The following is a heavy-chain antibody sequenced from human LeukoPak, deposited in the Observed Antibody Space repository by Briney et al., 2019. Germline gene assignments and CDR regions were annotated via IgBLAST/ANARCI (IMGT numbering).Heavy chain of an antibody. V-gene: IGHV3-53*01. CDR2: IYSDGTT. Sequence: PGGSLRLSCIPSGFTVSSNYMSWVRQAPGKGLEWVSVIYSDGTTYYADSVKGRFAISRDNSKNTLYLQMNSLKTEDTAVYYCTTGSWYWGQGTLVTVSS. J-gene: IGHJ4*02. CDR1: GFTVSSNY. D-gene: IGHD1-26*01. CDR3: TTGSWY.